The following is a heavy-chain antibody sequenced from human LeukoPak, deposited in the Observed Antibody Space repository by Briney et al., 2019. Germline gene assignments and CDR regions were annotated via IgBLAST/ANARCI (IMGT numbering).Heavy chain of an antibody. CDR1: GGSISYNYC. J-gene: IGHJ4*02. D-gene: IGHD5-24*01. V-gene: IGHV4-39*07. CDR3: ARGRDAYKVGNF. CDR2: IYNSDYT. Sequence: SSATLSLTCTVSGGSISYNYCWTWIRQPPGTGPEWIGTIYNSDYTYYNPSLTGRVTISMDTSKNQFSLTVTSVTAADTAVYYCARGRDAYKVGNFWGQGALVTVSS.